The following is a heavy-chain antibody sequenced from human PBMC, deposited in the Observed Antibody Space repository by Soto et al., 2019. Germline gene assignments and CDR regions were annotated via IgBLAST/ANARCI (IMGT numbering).Heavy chain of an antibody. Sequence: EVQLLESGGGLVQPGGSLRLSCAASGFTFSSYTMSWVRQAPGKGLEWVSTISSSYSTYYADSVKGRFTISRDNSQNTLCLQMNSLRAEDTAIYYCAKWDYWGQGTLVTVSS. CDR1: GFTFSSYT. V-gene: IGHV3-23*01. CDR3: AKWDY. J-gene: IGHJ4*02. CDR2: ISSSYST.